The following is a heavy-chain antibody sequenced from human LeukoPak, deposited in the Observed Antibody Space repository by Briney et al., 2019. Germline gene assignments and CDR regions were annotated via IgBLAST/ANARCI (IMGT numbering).Heavy chain of an antibody. Sequence: GGSLRLSWEPSGFPFSSYWMLWVRQAPGKGLVWVSRISGDGTIKTYADFVRGRFTISRDNTKNILYLQMNSLRVEDTAIYFCSRSQFDYWGKGVLVTVSS. V-gene: IGHV3-74*03. CDR2: ISGDGTIK. CDR1: GFPFSSYW. J-gene: IGHJ4*02. CDR3: SRSQFDY.